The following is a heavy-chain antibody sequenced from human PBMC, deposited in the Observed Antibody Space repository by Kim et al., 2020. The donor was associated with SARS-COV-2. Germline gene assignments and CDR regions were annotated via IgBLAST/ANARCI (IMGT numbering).Heavy chain of an antibody. V-gene: IGHV7-4-1*01. Sequence: ASVKVSCKASGYTFTSYAMNWVRQAPGQGLEWMGWINTNTGNPTYAQGFTGRFVFSLDTSVSTAYLQICSLKAEDTAVYYCARGVLWFGELRYYYYGMDVWGQGTTVTVSS. CDR2: INTNTGNP. CDR1: GYTFTSYA. CDR3: ARGVLWFGELRYYYYGMDV. D-gene: IGHD3-10*01. J-gene: IGHJ6*02.